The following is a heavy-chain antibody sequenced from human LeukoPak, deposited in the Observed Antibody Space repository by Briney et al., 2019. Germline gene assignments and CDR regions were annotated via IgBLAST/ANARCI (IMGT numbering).Heavy chain of an antibody. CDR3: ARDTLPHGVVAPDY. V-gene: IGHV3-30*04. J-gene: IGHJ4*02. Sequence: GRSLRLSCAASGFTFSSYAMHWVRQAPGKGLEWVAVISYDGSNKYYADSVKGRFTISRDNSKNTLYLQMNSLRAEDTAVYYCARDTLPHGVVAPDYWGQGTLVTVSS. D-gene: IGHD2-15*01. CDR1: GFTFSSYA. CDR2: ISYDGSNK.